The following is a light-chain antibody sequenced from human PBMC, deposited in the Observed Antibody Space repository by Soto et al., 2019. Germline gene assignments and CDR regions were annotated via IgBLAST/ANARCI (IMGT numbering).Light chain of an antibody. J-gene: IGLJ1*01. CDR3: CSYATTTTYV. CDR2: EVS. V-gene: IGLV2-14*01. CDR1: SSDVGGYKY. Sequence: QSALTQPASVSGSPGQSITISCTGTSSDVGGYKYVSWYQQHPDKAPKLIIFEVSNRPSGVSNRFSGSKSGNTASLTISGLQAEDEADYYCCSYATTTTYVFGTGTKLTVL.